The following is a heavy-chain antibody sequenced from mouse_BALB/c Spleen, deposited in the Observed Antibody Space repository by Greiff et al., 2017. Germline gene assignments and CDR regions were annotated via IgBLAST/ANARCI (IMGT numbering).Heavy chain of an antibody. D-gene: IGHD1-1*01. CDR1: GFAFSSYD. Sequence: EVKLVESGGGLVKPGGSLKLSCAASGFAFSSYDMSWVRQTPEKRLEWVAYISSGGGSTYYPDTVKGRFTISRDNAKNTLYLQMSSLKSEDKAMYYCARQGSYWYFDVWGAGTTVTVSS. CDR2: ISSGGGST. J-gene: IGHJ1*01. CDR3: ARQGSYWYFDV. V-gene: IGHV5-12-1*01.